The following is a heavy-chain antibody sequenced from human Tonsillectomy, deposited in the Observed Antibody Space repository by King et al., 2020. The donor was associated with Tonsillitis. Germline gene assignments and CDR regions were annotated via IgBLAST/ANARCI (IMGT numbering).Heavy chain of an antibody. CDR3: ARDRLPTADSSSGSGMDV. D-gene: IGHD6-6*01. CDR1: GDTFTSYG. J-gene: IGHJ6*02. Sequence: LVESGAEVKKPGASVKVSCKASGDTFTSYGISWVRQAPGQGLEWMGWIDTYNGNTISAQKVQGRVTMTTDTSTNTVYMELRSLRSDDTAVYYCARDRLPTADSSSGSGMDVWGQGTTVTVSS. CDR2: IDTYNGNT. V-gene: IGHV1-18*04.